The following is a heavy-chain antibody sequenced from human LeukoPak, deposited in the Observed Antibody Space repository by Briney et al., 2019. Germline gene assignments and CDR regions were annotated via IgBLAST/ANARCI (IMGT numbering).Heavy chain of an antibody. CDR1: GFTFSSYD. CDR2: ISDSGGST. V-gene: IGHV3-23*01. CDR3: ARDTVVTPRGRNAFDI. J-gene: IGHJ3*02. Sequence: GGSLRHSCAASGFTFSSYDMSWVRQAPGKGLEWVSTISDSGGSTYSADSVKGRFTISRDNAKNSLYLQMNSLRAEDTAVYYCARDTVVTPRGRNAFDIWGQGTMVTVSS. D-gene: IGHD4-23*01.